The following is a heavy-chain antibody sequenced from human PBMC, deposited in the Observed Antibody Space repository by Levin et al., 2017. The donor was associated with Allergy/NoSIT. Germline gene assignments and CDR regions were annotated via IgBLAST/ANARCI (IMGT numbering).Heavy chain of an antibody. D-gene: IGHD6-19*01. CDR3: ARGAGVAGTDAFDI. CDR2: IDPSDSYT. CDR1: GYSFTSYW. J-gene: IGHJ3*02. Sequence: PLASVKVSCKGSGYSFTSYWISWVRQMPGKGLEWMGRIDPSDSYTNYSPSFQGHVTISADKSISTAYLQWSSLKASDTAMYYCARGAGVAGTDAFDIWGQGTMVTVSS. V-gene: IGHV5-10-1*01.